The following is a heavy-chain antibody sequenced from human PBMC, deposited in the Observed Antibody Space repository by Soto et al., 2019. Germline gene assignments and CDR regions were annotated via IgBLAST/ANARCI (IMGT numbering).Heavy chain of an antibody. V-gene: IGHV3-74*01. D-gene: IGHD3-22*01. Sequence: GESLKISCAASGFTFSSYWMHWVRQVPGKGLGWVSRINSDGSSTSYADSVKGRFTISRDNAKNTLYLQMNSLRAEDMAVYYCARAFYYDSSGYYLDYWGQGTLVTVSS. J-gene: IGHJ4*02. CDR2: INSDGSST. CDR1: GFTFSSYW. CDR3: ARAFYYDSSGYYLDY.